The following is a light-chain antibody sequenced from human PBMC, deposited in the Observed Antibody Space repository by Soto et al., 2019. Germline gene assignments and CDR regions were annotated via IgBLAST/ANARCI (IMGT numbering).Light chain of an antibody. Sequence: QSVLTQPPSVSGAPGQSVTISCTGSSSNIGAGYDVHWYQQLPRTAPKLLIYNNINRPSGVPDRFSGSRSGTSASLAITGLQAEDEAVYYCQSYDRSLIDSYVFGTGTKVTVL. V-gene: IGLV1-40*01. J-gene: IGLJ1*01. CDR3: QSYDRSLIDSYV. CDR2: NNI. CDR1: SSNIGAGYD.